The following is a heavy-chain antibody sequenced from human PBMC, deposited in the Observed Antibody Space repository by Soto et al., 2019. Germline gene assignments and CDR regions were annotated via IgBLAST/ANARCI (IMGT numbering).Heavy chain of an antibody. V-gene: IGHV1-46*01. CDR3: AREDNDKGITDASYDALDI. CDR2: INPSGGST. D-gene: IGHD6-13*01. CDR1: GYTFTSYY. Sequence: ASVKVSCKASGYTFTSYYMHWVRQAPGQGLEWMGIINPSGGSTSYAQKFQGRVTMTRDTSTSTVYMELSSLRSEDTAVYYCAREDNDKGITDASYDALDIWGQGTMVTVSS. J-gene: IGHJ3*02.